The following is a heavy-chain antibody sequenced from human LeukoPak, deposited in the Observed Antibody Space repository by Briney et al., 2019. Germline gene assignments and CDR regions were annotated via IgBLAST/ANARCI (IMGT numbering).Heavy chain of an antibody. J-gene: IGHJ3*02. D-gene: IGHD6-13*01. CDR1: GFTFSSYW. CDR2: INTDGTTT. Sequence: PGGSLRLSCAASGFTFSSYWMHWVRQAPGKGLVWVSRINTDGTTTNYADSVKGRFTISRDNAKNTLYLQMNSLGAEDTAEYYCARYSSRYDAVDIWGQGTMVTVSS. V-gene: IGHV3-74*01. CDR3: ARYSSRYDAVDI.